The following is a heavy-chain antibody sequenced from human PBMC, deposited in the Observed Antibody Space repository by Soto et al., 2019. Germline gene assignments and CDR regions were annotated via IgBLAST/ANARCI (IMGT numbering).Heavy chain of an antibody. D-gene: IGHD5-12*01. CDR1: GYTFTSYD. J-gene: IGHJ5*02. V-gene: IGHV1-8*01. Sequence: QVQLVQSGAEVKKPGASVKVSCKASGYTFTSYDINWVRQATGQGLEWMGWMNPNSGNTGYAQKFQGRVTMTRNTSISTAYMELSSLSSEDTAVYYCARSDFGYSGYDYSWFDPWGQGTLVTVSS. CDR2: MNPNSGNT. CDR3: ARSDFGYSGYDYSWFDP.